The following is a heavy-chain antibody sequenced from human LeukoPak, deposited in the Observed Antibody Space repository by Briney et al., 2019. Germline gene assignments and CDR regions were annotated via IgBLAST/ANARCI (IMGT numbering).Heavy chain of an antibody. CDR1: GFTFGSYA. CDR2: ISGIGVAT. D-gene: IGHD4-17*01. CDR3: AKRAVTTFSSGFHY. V-gene: IGHV3-23*01. Sequence: GGSLRLSCAASGFTFGSYAMTWVRQAPGKGLEWVSVISGIGVATYYADSVKGRFTISRDNSKNTLYLQMNSLRAGDTAVYYCAKRAVTTFSSGFHYWGQGTLVTVSS. J-gene: IGHJ4*02.